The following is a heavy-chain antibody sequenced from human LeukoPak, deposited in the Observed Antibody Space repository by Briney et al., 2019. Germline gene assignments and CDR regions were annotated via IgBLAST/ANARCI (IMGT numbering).Heavy chain of an antibody. V-gene: IGHV3-23*01. D-gene: IGHD3-10*01. CDR2: ISVGGGNT. J-gene: IGHJ4*02. CDR1: GFTFSSYS. Sequence: GGSLRLSCAASGFTFSSYSMNWVRQAPGKGLEWVSAISVGGGNTYYADSVKGRFTISRDNSRDTLYLQMNSLRAGDTAVYYCAKDHGGYGSFDYWGQGTLVTVSS. CDR3: AKDHGGYGSFDY.